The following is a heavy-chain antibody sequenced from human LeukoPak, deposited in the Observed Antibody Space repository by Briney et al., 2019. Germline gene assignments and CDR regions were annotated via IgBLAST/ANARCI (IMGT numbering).Heavy chain of an antibody. J-gene: IGHJ5*02. CDR1: GYTFIANY. CDR2: INPNSGAT. D-gene: IGHD3-10*01. CDR3: ARGANYYGSGSPKNWFDP. Sequence: GASVKVSCKASGYTFIANYMHWVRQAPGQGLEWMGWINPNSGATNSAQNFQGGVTMTRDTSISTIYMELSRLTSDDTAVYYCARGANYYGSGSPKNWFDPWGQGTLVTVSS. V-gene: IGHV1-2*02.